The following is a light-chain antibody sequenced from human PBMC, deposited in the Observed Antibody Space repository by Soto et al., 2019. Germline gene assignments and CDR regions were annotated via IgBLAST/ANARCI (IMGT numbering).Light chain of an antibody. CDR2: EDN. Sequence: QSALTQPASVSGSPGQSITISCTGTSNDVGTFNLVSWYQQHPGKAPKLIIYEDNQRPSGISNRFSVSKSGNTASLTISNLQAEDEADYFCCSYAGGSTFAFGGGTKLTVL. CDR3: CSYAGGSTFA. CDR1: SNDVGTFNL. J-gene: IGLJ2*01. V-gene: IGLV2-23*02.